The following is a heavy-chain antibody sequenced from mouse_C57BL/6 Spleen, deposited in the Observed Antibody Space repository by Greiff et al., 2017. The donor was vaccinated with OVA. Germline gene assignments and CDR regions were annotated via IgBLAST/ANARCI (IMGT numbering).Heavy chain of an antibody. CDR2: LSDGGSYT. J-gene: IGHJ4*01. V-gene: IGHV5-4*01. Sequence: EVHLVESGGGLVKPGGSLKLSCAASGFTFSSYAMSWVRQTPEKRLEWVATLSDGGSYTYYPDNVKGRFTISRDNTKNNLYLQMSQLKSEDTAMYYCARDRGYGSSYVRAMDYWGQGTSVTVSS. D-gene: IGHD1-1*01. CDR3: ARDRGYGSSYVRAMDY. CDR1: GFTFSSYA.